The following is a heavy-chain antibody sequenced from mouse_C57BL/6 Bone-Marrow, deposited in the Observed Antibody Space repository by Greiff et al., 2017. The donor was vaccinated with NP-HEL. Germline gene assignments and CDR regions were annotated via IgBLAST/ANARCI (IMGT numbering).Heavy chain of an antibody. D-gene: IGHD1-1*01. J-gene: IGHJ3*01. V-gene: IGHV2-6*01. CDR1: GFSLTSYG. Sequence: VQGVESGPGLVAPSQSLSITCTVSGFSLTSYGVDWVRQSPGKGLEWLGVIWGVGSTNYNSALKSRVSMSKDNSKSQVFLKMNSLQTDDTAMYYCASLYGSSAYWGQGTLVTVSA. CDR3: ASLYGSSAY. CDR2: IWGVGST.